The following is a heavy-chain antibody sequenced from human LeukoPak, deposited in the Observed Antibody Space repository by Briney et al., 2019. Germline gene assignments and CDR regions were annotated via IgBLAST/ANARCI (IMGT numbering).Heavy chain of an antibody. D-gene: IGHD3-10*01. CDR2: ISGSGGSS. V-gene: IGHV3-23*01. CDR1: GFTFSSYA. CDR3: AKDRNTGPMVRVIDY. Sequence: PGGSLRLSCAASGFTFSSYAMSWVRQAPGKGLEWVSAISGSGGSSYYADSVKGRFTISRDNSKNTLYLQMNSLRAEDTAVYYCAKDRNTGPMVRVIDYWGQGTLVTVSS. J-gene: IGHJ4*02.